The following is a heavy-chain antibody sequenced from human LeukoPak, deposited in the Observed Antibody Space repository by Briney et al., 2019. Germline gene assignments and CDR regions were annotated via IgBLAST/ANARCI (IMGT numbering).Heavy chain of an antibody. CDR1: GYTFTTYA. D-gene: IGHD3-9*01. V-gene: IGHV1-3*01. J-gene: IGHJ5*02. CDR3: ARDRIRYYMNWFDP. Sequence: ASAKVSCKASGYTFTTYAMHWVRQAPGQRLEWMGWINAGNGNTKYSQKFQGRVTITRDTSASIAYMELSSLRSEDTAVYYCARDRIRYYMNWFDPWGQGTLVTVSS. CDR2: INAGNGNT.